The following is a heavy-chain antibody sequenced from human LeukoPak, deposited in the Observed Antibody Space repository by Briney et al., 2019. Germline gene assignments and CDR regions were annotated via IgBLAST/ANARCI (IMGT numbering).Heavy chain of an antibody. J-gene: IGHJ5*02. Sequence: GASVKVSCKASGYTFTGYYMRWVRQAPGQGLEWMGWINPNSGGTNYAQKFQGRVTMTRDTSISTAYMELSRLRSDDTAVYYCAGITMVRGAMNWFDPWGQGTLVTVSS. CDR3: AGITMVRGAMNWFDP. CDR2: INPNSGGT. V-gene: IGHV1-2*02. CDR1: GYTFTGYY. D-gene: IGHD3-10*01.